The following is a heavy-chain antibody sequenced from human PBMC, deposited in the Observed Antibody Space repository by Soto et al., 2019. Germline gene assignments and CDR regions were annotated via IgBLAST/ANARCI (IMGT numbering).Heavy chain of an antibody. Sequence: QVQLVQSGAEVKKPGASVKVSCKASGYTFTSYGISWVRQAPGQGLEWMGWISAYNGNTNYAQKLQGRVTMTTDTSTSTAYMELRSLRSDDTAVYYWARDLSSWYLTLAVAFDIWGQGTMVTVSS. J-gene: IGHJ3*02. CDR1: GYTFTSYG. CDR3: ARDLSSWYLTLAVAFDI. D-gene: IGHD6-13*01. CDR2: ISAYNGNT. V-gene: IGHV1-18*01.